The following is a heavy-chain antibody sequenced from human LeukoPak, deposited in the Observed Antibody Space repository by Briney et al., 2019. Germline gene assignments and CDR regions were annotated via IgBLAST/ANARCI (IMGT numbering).Heavy chain of an antibody. CDR1: GFTFSDYG. J-gene: IGHJ4*02. D-gene: IGHD5-18*01. V-gene: IGHV3-20*04. Sequence: GGSLRLSCAASGFTFSDYGMSWGPQSPGNGLEWVSGINWNGGGIGNAVSVKARFTISRDNAKTSLYLQMNSLRAEDTALYYCARHQVDTGIVHTYYFDYWGQGTLVTVSS. CDR3: ARHQVDTGIVHTYYFDY. CDR2: INWNGGGI.